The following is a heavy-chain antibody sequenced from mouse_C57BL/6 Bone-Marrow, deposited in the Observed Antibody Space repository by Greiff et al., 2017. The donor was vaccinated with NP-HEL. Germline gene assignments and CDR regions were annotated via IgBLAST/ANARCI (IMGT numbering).Heavy chain of an antibody. CDR2: IDPNSGGN. J-gene: IGHJ3*01. D-gene: IGHD4-1*01. CDR1: GYTFTSYW. Sequence: VQLQQPGAELVKPGASVKLSCKASGYTFTSYWMHWVKQRPGRGLEWIGRIDPNSGGNKYNEKFKSKATLTVDKPSSTAYMQLSSLTSEVSAVYYCARSWDFAYWGQGTLVTVSA. V-gene: IGHV1-72*01. CDR3: ARSWDFAY.